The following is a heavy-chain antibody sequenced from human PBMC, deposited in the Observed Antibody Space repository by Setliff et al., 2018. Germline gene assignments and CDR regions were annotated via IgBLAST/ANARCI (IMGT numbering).Heavy chain of an antibody. J-gene: IGHJ4*02. Sequence: KTSETLSLTCTVSGGSISSYYWSWIRQPAGKGLEWIGHIYIGGRANYNPSLKSRVTMSVDTSKNQFSLKLSAVTAADTAVYYCARDMDSGSWGGLRNFDSWGQGTLVTVSS. D-gene: IGHD6-13*01. CDR1: GGSISSYY. V-gene: IGHV4-4*07. CDR2: IYIGGRA. CDR3: ARDMDSGSWGGLRNFDS.